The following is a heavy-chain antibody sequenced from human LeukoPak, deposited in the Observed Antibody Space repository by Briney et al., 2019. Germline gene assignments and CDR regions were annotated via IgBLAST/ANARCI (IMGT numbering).Heavy chain of an antibody. D-gene: IGHD2-15*01. V-gene: IGHV3-53*01. Sequence: GGSLRLSCAASGFTVSSNYMSWVRQAPGKGLEWVSVIYSGGSTYYADSVKGRFTISRHNSKNTLYLQMNSLRAEDTAVYYCAKGVRTDREYCSGGSCSSSYYYYYYGMDVWGQGTTVTVSS. J-gene: IGHJ6*02. CDR1: GFTVSSNY. CDR2: IYSGGST. CDR3: AKGVRTDREYCSGGSCSSSYYYYYYGMDV.